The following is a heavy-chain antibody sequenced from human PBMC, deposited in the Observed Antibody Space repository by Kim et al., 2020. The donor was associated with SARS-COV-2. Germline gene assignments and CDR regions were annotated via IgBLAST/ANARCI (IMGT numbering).Heavy chain of an antibody. Sequence: GGSLRLSCVTSGFNLDDYAIHWVRQLPGKGLEWVSLISRDGGDSYYAGTVKGRFTISRDNSKKSVNLQMDSLRAENTAFYYGAQGQQWLIINWSQGTQVTVST. CDR2: ISRDGGDS. D-gene: IGHD6-19*01. V-gene: IGHV3-43*02. J-gene: IGHJ4*02. CDR1: GFNLDDYA. CDR3: AQGQQWLIIN.